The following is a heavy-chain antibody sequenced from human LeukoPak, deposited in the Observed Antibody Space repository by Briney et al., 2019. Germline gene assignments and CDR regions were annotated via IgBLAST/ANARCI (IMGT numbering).Heavy chain of an antibody. Sequence: GASVKVSCKASGYTFTSQYMHWVRQAPGQGLEWMGRIIPILGIANYAQKFQGRVTITADKSTSTAYMELSSLRSEDTAVYYCAREVGRLYYFDYWGQGTLVTVSS. V-gene: IGHV1-69*04. CDR1: GYTFTSQY. CDR3: AREVGRLYYFDY. CDR2: IIPILGIA. J-gene: IGHJ4*02. D-gene: IGHD1-26*01.